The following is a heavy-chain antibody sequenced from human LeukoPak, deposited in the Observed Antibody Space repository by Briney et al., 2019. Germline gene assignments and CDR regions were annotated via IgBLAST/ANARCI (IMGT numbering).Heavy chain of an antibody. Sequence: QPGGSLRLSCEASGFTFSTYWMSWVRQAPGKGLEWVANIKQDGSEKYYVDSVKGRFTISRDNAKNSLYLQMNSLRAEDTAMYYCARDSARNDYWGQGTLVTVSS. D-gene: IGHD6-6*01. CDR3: ARDSARNDY. V-gene: IGHV3-7*01. J-gene: IGHJ4*02. CDR1: GFTFSTYW. CDR2: IKQDGSEK.